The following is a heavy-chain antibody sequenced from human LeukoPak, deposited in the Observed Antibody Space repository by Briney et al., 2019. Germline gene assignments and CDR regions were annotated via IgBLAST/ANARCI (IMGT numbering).Heavy chain of an antibody. CDR2: ITGSGDYT. J-gene: IGHJ4*02. CDR1: GFTFSSSA. Sequence: GGSLRLSCAASGFTFSSSAMGWVRQAPGKGLEWVSSITGSGDYTYYADSVKGRFTISRDNSKNTLYLQMNSLRADDTAVYYCAKNDFDWLPSDYWGQGTLVTVSS. CDR3: AKNDFDWLPSDY. D-gene: IGHD3-9*01. V-gene: IGHV3-23*01.